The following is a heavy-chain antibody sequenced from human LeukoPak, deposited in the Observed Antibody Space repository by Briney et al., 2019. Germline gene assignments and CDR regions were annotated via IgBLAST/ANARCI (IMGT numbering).Heavy chain of an antibody. CDR2: IRYDGSNK. J-gene: IGHJ5*02. CDR3: ARGPMVRGVIIDNWFDP. Sequence: GGSLRLSCAASGFTFSSYGMHWVRQAPGKGLEWVAFIRYDGSNKYYADSVKGRFTISRDNSKNTLYLQMNSLRSEDTAVYYCARGPMVRGVIIDNWFDPWGQGTLVTVSS. D-gene: IGHD3-10*01. CDR1: GFTFSSYG. V-gene: IGHV3-30*02.